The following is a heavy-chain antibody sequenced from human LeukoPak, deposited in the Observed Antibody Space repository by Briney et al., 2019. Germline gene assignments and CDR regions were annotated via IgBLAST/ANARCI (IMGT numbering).Heavy chain of an antibody. CDR3: AKRRVAGTNLYDYYYYGMDV. Sequence: PGGSLRLSCAASGFTFSSYAMSWVRQAPGKGLGWVSAISDSGGSTYYADSVKGRFTISRDNSKNTLYLQMNSLRAEDTAVYYCAKRRVAGTNLYDYYYYGMDVWGQGTTVTVSS. D-gene: IGHD6-19*01. CDR2: ISDSGGST. J-gene: IGHJ6*02. CDR1: GFTFSSYA. V-gene: IGHV3-23*01.